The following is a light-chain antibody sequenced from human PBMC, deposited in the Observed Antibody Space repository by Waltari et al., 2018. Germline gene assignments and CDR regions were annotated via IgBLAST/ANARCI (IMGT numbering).Light chain of an antibody. V-gene: IGLV3-21*02. CDR3: QVWDSGSDHYV. J-gene: IGLJ1*01. Sequence: SYELTQPPSVSVAPGQTARLTCDGDKSGSTHVPWYQHKPGQAPVLVVYDDGDRPSGIPERFSGSNSGNTAALTISRVDAGDEAEYYCQVWDSGSDHYVFGTVTKVTVL. CDR2: DDG. CDR1: KSGSTH.